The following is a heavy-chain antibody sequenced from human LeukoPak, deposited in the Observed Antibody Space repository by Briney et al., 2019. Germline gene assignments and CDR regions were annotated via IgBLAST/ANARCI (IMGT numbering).Heavy chain of an antibody. D-gene: IGHD2-2*02. CDR3: ARDKGYCSSTSCYTFDY. V-gene: IGHV3-21*01. Sequence: GGSLRLSCAASGFTFSSYSMNWVRQAPGKGLEWVSSISSSSSYIYYADSVKGRFTISRDNAMNSLYLQMNSLRAEDTAVYYCARDKGYCSSTSCYTFDYWGQGTLVTVSS. CDR2: ISSSSSYI. CDR1: GFTFSSYS. J-gene: IGHJ4*02.